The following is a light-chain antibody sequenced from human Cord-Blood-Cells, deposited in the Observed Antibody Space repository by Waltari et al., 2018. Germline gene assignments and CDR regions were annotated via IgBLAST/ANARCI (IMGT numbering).Light chain of an antibody. CDR2: LGS. CDR3: MQALQTWT. J-gene: IGKJ1*01. V-gene: IGKV2-28*01. Sequence: DMVMTESPLSLPVTAGEPASIPCRSSQSLLHSNGYNYLDWYLQKPGQSPQLLIYLGSNRSSGVPDRFSGSGSGTDFTLKISRVEAEDVGVYYCMQALQTWTFGQGTKVEIK. CDR1: QSLLHSNGYNY.